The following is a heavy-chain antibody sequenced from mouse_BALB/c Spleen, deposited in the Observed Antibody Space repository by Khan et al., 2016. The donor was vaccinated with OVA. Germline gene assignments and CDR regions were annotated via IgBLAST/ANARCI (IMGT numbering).Heavy chain of an antibody. CDR3: ARTARIDY. J-gene: IGHJ2*01. Sequence: EVQLVESGPGLVKPSQSLSLTCTVTGYSITSGYGWNWIRQFPGNKLEWMGYISYSGSTNYNPSLKSRISITRDTSKNQFFLQLNSVTTEDTATXYGARTARIDYWGQGTTLTVSS. D-gene: IGHD1-2*01. CDR1: GYSITSGYG. CDR2: ISYSGST. V-gene: IGHV3-2*02.